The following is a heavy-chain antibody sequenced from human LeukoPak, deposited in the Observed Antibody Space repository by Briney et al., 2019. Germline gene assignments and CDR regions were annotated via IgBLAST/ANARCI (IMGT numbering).Heavy chain of an antibody. V-gene: IGHV1-18*01. Sequence: GASVKVSCKASGDTFPNYGINWVRQAPGQGLEWLGWIRGYNGNTNYAQRLHSRVTMATDTSTSTAYMELRSLRSDDTAVYYCARGGSGSSSRSEFDYWGQGTLVTVSS. CDR3: ARGGSGSSSRSEFDY. J-gene: IGHJ4*02. CDR1: GDTFPNYG. CDR2: IRGYNGNT. D-gene: IGHD6-6*01.